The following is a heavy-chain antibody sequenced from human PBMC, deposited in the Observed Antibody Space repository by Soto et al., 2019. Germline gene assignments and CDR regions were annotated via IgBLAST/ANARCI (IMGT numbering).Heavy chain of an antibody. V-gene: IGHV4-61*01. Sequence: PSETLSLTCTFSCGSVSSGSYYWSWIRQPPGKGLEWIGYIYYSGSTNYNPSLKSRVTISVDTSKNQFSLKLSSVTAADTAVYYCARDQTGTTRPWPDYWGQGTLVTVSS. J-gene: IGHJ4*02. CDR2: IYYSGST. CDR3: ARDQTGTTRPWPDY. D-gene: IGHD1-7*01. CDR1: CGSVSSGSYY.